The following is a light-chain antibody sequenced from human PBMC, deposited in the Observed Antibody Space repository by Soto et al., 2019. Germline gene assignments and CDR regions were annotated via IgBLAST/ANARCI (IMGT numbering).Light chain of an antibody. J-gene: IGLJ2*01. CDR1: SSDVGGYNY. CDR3: SSYTSRIPV. Sequence: QSALTQPASVSGSPGQSITISCTGTSSDVGGYNYVSWYQQHPGKAPKLMIYDVSNRPSGVSNRFSGSKSGNTASLTISGRQAEDEADYYCSSYTSRIPVFGGGTKLTVL. CDR2: DVS. V-gene: IGLV2-14*01.